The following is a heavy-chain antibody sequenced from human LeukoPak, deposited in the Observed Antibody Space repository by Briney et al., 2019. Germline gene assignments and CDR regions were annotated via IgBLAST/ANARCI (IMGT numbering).Heavy chain of an antibody. J-gene: IGHJ4*02. V-gene: IGHV3-23*01. CDR3: AKDLEATVTTFFDY. D-gene: IGHD4-17*01. CDR2: ISGSGGST. Sequence: PGRSLRLSCAASGFTFSSYAMSWVRQAPGKGLEWVSAISGSGGSTYYADSVKGRFTISRDNSKNTLYLQMNSLRAEDTAVYYCAKDLEATVTTFFDYWGQGTLVTVSS. CDR1: GFTFSSYA.